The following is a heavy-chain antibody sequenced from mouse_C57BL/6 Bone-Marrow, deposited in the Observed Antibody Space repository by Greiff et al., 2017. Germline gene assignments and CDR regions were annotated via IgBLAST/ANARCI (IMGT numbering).Heavy chain of an antibody. CDR2: ISGCGGNT. J-gene: IGHJ3*01. CDR1: GFTLSSYT. D-gene: IGHD2-4*01. Sequence: VTSVEFGGGSVKPGGSLKLSCPASGFTLSSYTMSWVRQTPETRLEWVATISGCGGNTYYPDSVKGRFTISRDNAKNTLYLQMSSLRSEDTALYYCAILYYDYSWFAYWGQGTLVTVSA. V-gene: IGHV5-9*01. CDR3: AILYYDYSWFAY.